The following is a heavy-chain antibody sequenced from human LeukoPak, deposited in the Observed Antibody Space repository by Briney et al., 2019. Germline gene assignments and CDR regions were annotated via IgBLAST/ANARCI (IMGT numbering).Heavy chain of an antibody. Sequence: GGSLRLSCAASGLTVSSNYMSWVRQAPGKGLERVSVIYSGGSTYYADSVKGRFTISRDNSKNTLYLQMNSLRAEDTAVYYCARGGPAAGRFDYWGQGTLVTVSS. CDR1: GLTVSSNY. CDR3: ARGGPAAGRFDY. J-gene: IGHJ4*02. CDR2: IYSGGST. V-gene: IGHV3-66*01. D-gene: IGHD6-13*01.